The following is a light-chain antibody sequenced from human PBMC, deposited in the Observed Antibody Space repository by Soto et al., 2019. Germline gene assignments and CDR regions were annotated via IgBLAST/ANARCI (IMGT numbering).Light chain of an antibody. CDR1: QGITSY. CDR3: QQLKNSPYT. Sequence: DIQLTQSPSFLSASVGDRVTITCRASQGITSYLAWYQQKPGKAPKLLIYGASTLQTGVPSRFSGSGSGTEFSLTISSLQPEDFATYYCQQLKNSPYTFAQGTKLEIK. CDR2: GAS. J-gene: IGKJ2*01. V-gene: IGKV1-9*01.